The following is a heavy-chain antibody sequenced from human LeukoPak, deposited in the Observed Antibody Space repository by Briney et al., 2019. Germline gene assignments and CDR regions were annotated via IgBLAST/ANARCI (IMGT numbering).Heavy chain of an antibody. D-gene: IGHD1-26*01. J-gene: IGHJ4*02. CDR1: GDSISSALW. CDR3: TTSSGWYSLNY. V-gene: IGHV4-4*02. Sequence: SETLSLTCAVSGDSISSALWWNWVRQPPGKGLDWIGEVSRDGSTKYNPSLKNRVTISKDNSKNQFSLKLNSVTAADTAVYYCTTSSGWYSLNYWGQGVLITVSS. CDR2: VSRDGST.